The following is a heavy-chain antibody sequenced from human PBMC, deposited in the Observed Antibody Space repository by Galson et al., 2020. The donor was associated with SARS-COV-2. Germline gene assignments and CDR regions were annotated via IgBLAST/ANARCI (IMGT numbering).Heavy chain of an antibody. V-gene: IGHV5-10-1*01. Sequence: GESLKISCKGSGYSFTSYWISWVRQMPGKGLEWMGRIDPSDSYTNYSPSFQGHVTISADKSISTAYLQWSSLKASDTAMYYCASTHQRITMIPDAFDIWGQGTMVTVSS. D-gene: IGHD3-22*01. CDR3: ASTHQRITMIPDAFDI. CDR1: GYSFTSYW. J-gene: IGHJ3*02. CDR2: IDPSDSYT.